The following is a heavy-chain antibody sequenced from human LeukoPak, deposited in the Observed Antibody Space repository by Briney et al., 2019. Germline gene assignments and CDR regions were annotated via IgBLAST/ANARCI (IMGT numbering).Heavy chain of an antibody. D-gene: IGHD6-13*01. CDR1: GYTFTSYD. Sequence: ATVTLSCKASGYTFTSYDISWVRQATGQGLEWMGWMNTNSGNTAYEQKFQSRVTMTKNTSIITAYIELSSLTSEYTAVSYCARELARGHFDYWGQGPRVTVSS. CDR2: MNTNSGNT. J-gene: IGHJ4*02. V-gene: IGHV1-8*01. CDR3: ARELARGHFDY.